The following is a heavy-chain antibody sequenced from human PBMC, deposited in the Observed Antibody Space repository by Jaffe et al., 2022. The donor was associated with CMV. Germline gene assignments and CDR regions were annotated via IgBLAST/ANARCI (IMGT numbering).Heavy chain of an antibody. D-gene: IGHD3-10*01. CDR1: GGSISSSSYY. CDR2: IYYSGST. Sequence: QLQLQESGPGLVKPSETLSLTCTVSGGSISSSSYYWGWIRQPPGKGLEWIGSIYYSGSTYYNPSLKSRVTISVDTSKNQFSLKLSSVTAADTAVYYCARHRDITMVRGVIGYFDYWGQGTLVTVSS. CDR3: ARHRDITMVRGVIGYFDY. J-gene: IGHJ4*02. V-gene: IGHV4-39*01.